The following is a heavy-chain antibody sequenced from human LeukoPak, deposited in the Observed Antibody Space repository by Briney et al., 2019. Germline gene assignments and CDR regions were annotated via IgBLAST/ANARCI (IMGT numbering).Heavy chain of an antibody. Sequence: SETLSLTCAVYGGSFSGYYWSWIRQPPGKGLEWIGEINHSGSTNYNPSPKSRVTISVDKSKNQFSLKLSSVTAADTAVYYCASLSGYYDYWGQGTLVSVSS. CDR3: ASLSGYYDY. CDR2: INHSGST. CDR1: GGSFSGYY. D-gene: IGHD3-22*01. J-gene: IGHJ4*02. V-gene: IGHV4-34*01.